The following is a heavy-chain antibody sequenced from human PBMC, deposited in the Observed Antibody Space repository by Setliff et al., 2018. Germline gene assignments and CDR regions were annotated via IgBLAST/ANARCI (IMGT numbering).Heavy chain of an antibody. Sequence: PSETLSLTCTVSGGSISSRSYYWGWIRQPPGKGLEWIGSIYHSGSSYYNPSLRSRLTISVDTSKNQFSLKLNSVTAADTAVYYCARRLRESHAFHIWGQGTLVTVSS. CDR3: ARRLRESHAFHI. CDR1: GGSISSRSYY. D-gene: IGHD2-15*01. J-gene: IGHJ3*02. V-gene: IGHV4-39*07. CDR2: IYHSGSS.